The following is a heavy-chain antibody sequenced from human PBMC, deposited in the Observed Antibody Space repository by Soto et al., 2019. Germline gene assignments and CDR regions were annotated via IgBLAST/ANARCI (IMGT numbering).Heavy chain of an antibody. CDR3: ARHYSSSSFMDV. Sequence: PGESLKISCKGSRNNFNTYWIGWLRLMPGKGLEWMGVIYPDDSDTKYNPSFQAQVTISADKSISTAYLEWTSLEASDTAMYYCARHYSSSSFMDVWGQGTTVTVSS. CDR2: IYPDDSDT. J-gene: IGHJ6*02. CDR1: RNNFNTYW. D-gene: IGHD6-6*01. V-gene: IGHV5-51*01.